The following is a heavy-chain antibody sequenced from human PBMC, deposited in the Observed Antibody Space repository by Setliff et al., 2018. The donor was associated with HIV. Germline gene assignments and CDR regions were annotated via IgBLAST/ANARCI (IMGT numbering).Heavy chain of an antibody. D-gene: IGHD6-6*01. J-gene: IGHJ6*02. CDR1: GGSINSSNSY. Sequence: SETLSLTCTVSGGSINSSNSYWGWIRQPPGKGLEWIGSISYSRSTYYNPSLNSRVTISVDTSENQFSLKVNSVTAADTAMYYCARQGEASSSFPHSYHYGLDVWGQGTPVTVSS. CDR2: ISYSRST. V-gene: IGHV4-39*07. CDR3: ARQGEASSSFPHSYHYGLDV.